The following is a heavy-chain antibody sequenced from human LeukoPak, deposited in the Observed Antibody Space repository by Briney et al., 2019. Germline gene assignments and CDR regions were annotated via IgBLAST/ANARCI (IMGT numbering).Heavy chain of an antibody. Sequence: SGTLSLTCAVSGGSISSSNWWSWVRQPPGKGLEWIGEIYHSGSTWYNPSLKSRVTISGDTSKNQFSLKLSSVNAADTAVYYCARYFTFDSSGYYYTFDYWGQGTLVTVSS. D-gene: IGHD3-22*01. J-gene: IGHJ4*02. CDR3: ARYFTFDSSGYYYTFDY. CDR2: IYHSGST. V-gene: IGHV4-4*02. CDR1: GGSISSSNW.